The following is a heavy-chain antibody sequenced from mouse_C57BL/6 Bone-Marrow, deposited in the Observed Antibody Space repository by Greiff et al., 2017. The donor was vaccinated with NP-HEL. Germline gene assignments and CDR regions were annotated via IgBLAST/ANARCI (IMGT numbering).Heavy chain of an antibody. V-gene: IGHV5-12*01. CDR2: ISNGGGST. CDR1: GFTFSDYY. D-gene: IGHD1-1*01. Sequence: EVKLVESGGGLVQPGGSLKLSCAASGFTFSDYYMYWVRQTPEKRLEWVAYISNGGGSTYYPDTVKGRFTISRDNAKNTLYLQMSRLKSEDTAMYYCARHIYYYGSSAWFAYWGQGTLVTVSA. CDR3: ARHIYYYGSSAWFAY. J-gene: IGHJ3*01.